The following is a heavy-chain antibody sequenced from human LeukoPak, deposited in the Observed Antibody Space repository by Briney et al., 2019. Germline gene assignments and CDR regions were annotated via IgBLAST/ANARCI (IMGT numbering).Heavy chain of an antibody. CDR3: ARDYYDSSGYYYVLDY. J-gene: IGHJ4*02. D-gene: IGHD3-22*01. Sequence: ASVKVSCKASGYTFTGYCMHWVRQAPGQGLEWMGWINPNSGGTNYAQKFQGRVTMTRDTSISTAYMELSRLRSDDTAVYYCARDYYDSSGYYYVLDYWGQGTLVTVSS. CDR1: GYTFTGYC. CDR2: INPNSGGT. V-gene: IGHV1-2*02.